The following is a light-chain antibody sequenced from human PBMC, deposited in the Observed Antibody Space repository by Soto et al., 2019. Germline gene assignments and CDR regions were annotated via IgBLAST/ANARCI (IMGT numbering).Light chain of an antibody. Sequence: QSALTQPRSVSGSPGQSVTISCTGTSSDVGGYNYVSWYQQHPGKAPKPMIYDVTTRPSGVPDRFSGSKSGNTASLTISGLQAEDEADYYCSSHAGSSVVFGTGTKGTVL. CDR3: SSHAGSSVV. CDR1: SSDVGGYNY. CDR2: DVT. J-gene: IGLJ1*01. V-gene: IGLV2-11*01.